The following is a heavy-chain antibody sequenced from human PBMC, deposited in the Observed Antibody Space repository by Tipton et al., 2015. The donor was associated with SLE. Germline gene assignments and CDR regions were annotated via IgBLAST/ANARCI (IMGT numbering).Heavy chain of an antibody. CDR3: ARDLCGYSSAGGD. V-gene: IGHV3-53*01. D-gene: IGHD6-25*01. CDR2: IYSGGST. CDR1: GFTVSSNY. J-gene: IGHJ4*02. Sequence: SLRLSCAASGFTVSSNYMSWVCQAPGKGLEWVSVIYSGGSTYYADSVKGRFTISRDNSKNTLYLQMNSLRAEDTAVYYCARDLCGYSSAGGDWGQGTLVTVSS.